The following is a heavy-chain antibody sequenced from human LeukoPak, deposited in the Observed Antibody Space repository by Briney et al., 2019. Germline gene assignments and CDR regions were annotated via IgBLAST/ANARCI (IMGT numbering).Heavy chain of an antibody. D-gene: IGHD3-9*01. CDR3: ARELGGILTGYYPHTFDY. CDR2: IRYDGSNK. CDR1: GFTFSSYG. J-gene: IGHJ4*02. Sequence: GGSLRLSCAASGFTFSSYGMHWVRQAPGKGLEWVAFIRYDGSNKYYADSVKGRFTISRDNSKNTLYLQMNSLRAEDTAVYYCARELGGILTGYYPHTFDYWGQGTLVTVSS. V-gene: IGHV3-30*02.